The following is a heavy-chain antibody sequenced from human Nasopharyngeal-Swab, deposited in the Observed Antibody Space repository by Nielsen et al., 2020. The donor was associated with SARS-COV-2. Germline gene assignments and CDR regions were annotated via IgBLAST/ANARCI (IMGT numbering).Heavy chain of an antibody. CDR3: AKDRGRGAAIFDY. Sequence: GESLKISCAASGFTFSSYGMHWVRQAPGKGLEWVAVISYDGSNKYYADSVKGRFTISRDNSKNTLYLQMNSLRAEDTAVYYCAKDRGRGAAIFDYWGQGTLVTVSS. V-gene: IGHV3-30*18. CDR2: ISYDGSNK. J-gene: IGHJ4*02. CDR1: GFTFSSYG. D-gene: IGHD6-25*01.